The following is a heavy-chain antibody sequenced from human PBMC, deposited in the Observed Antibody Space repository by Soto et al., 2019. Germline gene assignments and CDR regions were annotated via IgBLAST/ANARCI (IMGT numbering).Heavy chain of an antibody. CDR1: GFTFNNAW. J-gene: IGHJ4*02. Sequence: EVQLVESGGGLVKPGGSLRLSCAASGFTFNNAWMSWVRQAPGKGLEWVGRIKSKTDGGTTDYTAPVNGRFTISRDDSRTTLYLQMNNLETEDSAVYYCTTGGDPLLDFWGQGTLVTVSS. CDR3: TTGGDPLLDF. D-gene: IGHD2-21*01. CDR2: IKSKTDGGTT. V-gene: IGHV3-15*01.